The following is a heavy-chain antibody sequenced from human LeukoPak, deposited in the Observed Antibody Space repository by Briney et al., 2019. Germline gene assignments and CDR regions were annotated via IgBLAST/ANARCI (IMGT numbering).Heavy chain of an antibody. V-gene: IGHV4-59*08. J-gene: IGHJ4*02. Sequence: SETLSLTCIVSGGSISSYYWSWIRQPPGKGLEWIGYIYYSGSTNYNPSLKSRVTISVDTSRTQFSLKLTSVTAADTAVYYCARGVGPTTAQSTFDYWGQGALVTVSS. CDR1: GGSISSYY. CDR2: IYYSGST. CDR3: ARGVGPTTAQSTFDY. D-gene: IGHD1-26*01.